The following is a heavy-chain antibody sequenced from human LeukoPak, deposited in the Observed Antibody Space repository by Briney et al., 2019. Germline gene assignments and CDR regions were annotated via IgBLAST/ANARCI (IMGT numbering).Heavy chain of an antibody. CDR2: ISCNRNTI. CDR1: GFNFNTYI. J-gene: IGHJ4*02. CDR3: AREAYSGSYYGVDY. D-gene: IGHD1-26*01. V-gene: IGHV3-48*01. Sequence: GGSLTLSCAASGFNFNTYIGHWVRQPPGKGLEWVSYISCNRNTIYNPDSVKGRSTSAKDNAKKSLYLQRNSLGAENTAVYYCAREAYSGSYYGVDYRGQGTLVTVSS.